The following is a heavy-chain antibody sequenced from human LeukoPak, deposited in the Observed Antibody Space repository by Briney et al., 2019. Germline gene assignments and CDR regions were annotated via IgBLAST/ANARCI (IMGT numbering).Heavy chain of an antibody. CDR3: AKDGVGYYGSGSYTN. CDR1: GFIFSSYA. V-gene: IGHV3-23*01. Sequence: PGGSLRLFCAASGFIFSSYAMSWVRQAPGKGLEWVSAISGSGGSTYYADSVKGRFTISRDNSKNTPYLQMNSLRAEDTAVYYCAKDGVGYYGSGSYTNWGQGTLVTVSS. D-gene: IGHD3-10*01. CDR2: ISGSGGST. J-gene: IGHJ4*02.